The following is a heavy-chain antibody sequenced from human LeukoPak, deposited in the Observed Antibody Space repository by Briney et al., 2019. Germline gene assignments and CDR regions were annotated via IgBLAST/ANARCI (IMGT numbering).Heavy chain of an antibody. CDR1: GGSFSGYY. D-gene: IGHD4-11*01. Sequence: SETLSLTCAVYGGSFSGYYWSWIRQPPGKGLEWIGEINHSGSTNYNPSLKSRVTISVDTSKNQFSLKLSSVTAADTAVYYCARGPSFNYMHWLDPWGEGTLVTVSS. CDR2: INHSGST. V-gene: IGHV4-34*01. CDR3: ARGPSFNYMHWLDP. J-gene: IGHJ5*02.